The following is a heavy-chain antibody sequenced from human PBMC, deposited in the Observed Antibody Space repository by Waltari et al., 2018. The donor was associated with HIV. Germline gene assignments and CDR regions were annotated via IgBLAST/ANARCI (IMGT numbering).Heavy chain of an antibody. D-gene: IGHD6-19*01. Sequence: LSESGGGLVQSGGSLRLSCAASGFTFTNYAISWVRQAPGRGREWVSGLSGSGNTYYVDAVKGRFTISRDISKNILYLEMNNLRVDDTAVYYCAKGGLADNWFDPWGQGTPVTVSS. CDR2: LSGSGNT. J-gene: IGHJ5*02. V-gene: IGHV3-23*01. CDR1: GFTFTNYA. CDR3: AKGGLADNWFDP.